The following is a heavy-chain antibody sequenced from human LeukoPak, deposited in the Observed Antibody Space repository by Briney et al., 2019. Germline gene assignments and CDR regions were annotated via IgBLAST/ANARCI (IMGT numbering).Heavy chain of an antibody. Sequence: SETLSLTCTVSGGSISSYYWSWIRQPPGKGLEWIGYTYYSGSTNYNPSLKSRVTISVDTSKNQFSLKLSSVTAADTAVYYCARDSSRSGIKGFDYWGQGTLVTVSS. V-gene: IGHV4-59*01. D-gene: IGHD1-26*01. J-gene: IGHJ4*02. CDR1: GGSISSYY. CDR3: ARDSSRSGIKGFDY. CDR2: TYYSGST.